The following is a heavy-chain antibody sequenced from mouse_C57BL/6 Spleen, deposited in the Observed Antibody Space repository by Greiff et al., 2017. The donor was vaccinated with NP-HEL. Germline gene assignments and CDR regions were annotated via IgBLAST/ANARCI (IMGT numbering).Heavy chain of an antibody. CDR3: AKHAITTVVATDWYFDV. CDR1: GFSLTSYG. CDR2: IWGGGST. Sequence: VHLVESGPGLVAPSQSLSITCTVSGFSLTSYGVDWVRQPPGKGLEWLGVIWGGGSTNYNSALMSRLSISKDNSKSQVFLKMNSLQTDDTAMYYCAKHAITTVVATDWYFDVWGTGTTVTVSS. D-gene: IGHD1-1*01. V-gene: IGHV2-9*01. J-gene: IGHJ1*03.